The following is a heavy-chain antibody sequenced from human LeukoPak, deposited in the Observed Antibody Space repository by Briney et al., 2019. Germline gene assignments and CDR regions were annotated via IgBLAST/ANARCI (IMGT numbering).Heavy chain of an antibody. CDR1: GFTFDVYA. D-gene: IGHD2-2*01. CDR3: AKGLSSILNWFDP. J-gene: IGHJ5*02. V-gene: IGHV3-9*01. Sequence: GGSLRLSCAASGFTFDVYAMHWVRQAPGKGLEWVSGISWNSGSIGYADSVKGRFTISRDNAKNSLYLQMNSLRAEDTALYYCAKGLSSILNWFDPWGQGTPVTVSS. CDR2: ISWNSGSI.